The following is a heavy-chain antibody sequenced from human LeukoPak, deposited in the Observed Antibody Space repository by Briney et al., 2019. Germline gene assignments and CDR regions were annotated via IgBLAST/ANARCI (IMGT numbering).Heavy chain of an antibody. CDR2: IEKGDGSDK. CDR3: ARDLLSVSAARPTREYYFDY. V-gene: IGHV3-7*01. D-gene: IGHD6-6*01. CDR1: GFTFTTHW. Sequence: PGGSLRLSCAASGFTFTTHWMSWVRQAPGKGLEWVANIEKGDGSDKYYVESVKGRLTISRDNAKNSLYLQMNSLRAEDTAVYYCARDLLSVSAARPTREYYFDYWGQGTLVTVSS. J-gene: IGHJ4*02.